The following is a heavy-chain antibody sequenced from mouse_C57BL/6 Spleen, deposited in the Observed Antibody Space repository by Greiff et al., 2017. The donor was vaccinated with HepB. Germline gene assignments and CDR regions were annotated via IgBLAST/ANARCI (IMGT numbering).Heavy chain of an antibody. D-gene: IGHD1-1*01. V-gene: IGHV7-3*01. Sequence: EVQLQQSGGGLVQPGGSLSLSCAASGFTFTDYYMSWVRQPPGKALEWLGFIRNKANGYTTEYSASVKGRFTISRDKSQSSLYLQMNALRADDSATYYCARDTLRGYAVDYWGQGTSVTVSS. CDR1: GFTFTDYY. CDR3: ARDTLRGYAVDY. CDR2: IRNKANGYTT. J-gene: IGHJ4*01.